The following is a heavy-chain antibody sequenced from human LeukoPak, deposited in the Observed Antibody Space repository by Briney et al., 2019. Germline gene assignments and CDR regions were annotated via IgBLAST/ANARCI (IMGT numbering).Heavy chain of an antibody. CDR1: GFTFSSYS. Sequence: GGSLRLSCAASGFTFSSYSMNWVRQAPGKGLEWVSSISSSSSYIYYADSVKGRFTISRDNAKNSLYLQMNSLRAEDTAVYYCARDAGSSRYVFDYWGQGTLVTVSS. J-gene: IGHJ4*02. CDR2: ISSSSSYI. CDR3: ARDAGSSRYVFDY. V-gene: IGHV3-21*01. D-gene: IGHD6-13*01.